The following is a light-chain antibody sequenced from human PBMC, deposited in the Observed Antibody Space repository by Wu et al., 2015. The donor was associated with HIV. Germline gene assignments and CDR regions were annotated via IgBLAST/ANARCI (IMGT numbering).Light chain of an antibody. CDR3: QQFNSYPST. J-gene: IGKJ2*01. Sequence: AIQLTQSPSSLSASVGDRVTITCRASQGIGSTLAWYQQKPGKPPRLLIYDASSLQRGVPSRFSGSGSGTDFTLTISSLQPEDFATYYCQQFNSYPSTFGQGTKLEI. CDR1: QGIGST. CDR2: DAS. V-gene: IGKV1-13*02.